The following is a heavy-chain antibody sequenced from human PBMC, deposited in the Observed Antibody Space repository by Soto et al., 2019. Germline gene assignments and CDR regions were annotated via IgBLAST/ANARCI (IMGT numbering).Heavy chain of an antibody. D-gene: IGHD4-17*01. Sequence: EVQLVESGGNLIQPGGSLRLSCAASGFTVTNKYMTWVRQAPGKGLEWVSLIYSGGATSYADSVKGRFTISRDNSKDILYLQVNSLRAEDTAVYYCARVDYGDYGWYFDRWGRGTLVTVSS. CDR2: IYSGGAT. CDR3: ARVDYGDYGWYFDR. CDR1: GFTVTNKY. V-gene: IGHV3-53*01. J-gene: IGHJ2*01.